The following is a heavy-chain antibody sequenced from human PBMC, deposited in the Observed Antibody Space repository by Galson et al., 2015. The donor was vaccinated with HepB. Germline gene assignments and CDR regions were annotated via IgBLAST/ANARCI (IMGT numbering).Heavy chain of an antibody. CDR1: GYTFSSYS. CDR3: ARGALVAVVDATQNNWFDP. V-gene: IGHV1-18*01. CDR2: VNAYSRNT. Sequence: SVKVSCKASGYTFSSYSITWVRQAPGQGLEWMGWVNAYSRNTNYARQLQGRVTMTTDTSTSTAYMELRSLRSDDTAVYYCARGALVAVVDATQNNWFDPWGQGTLVTVFS. J-gene: IGHJ5*02. D-gene: IGHD2-15*01.